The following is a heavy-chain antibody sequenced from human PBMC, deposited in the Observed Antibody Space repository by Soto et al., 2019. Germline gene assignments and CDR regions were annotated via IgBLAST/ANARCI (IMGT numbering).Heavy chain of an antibody. J-gene: IGHJ6*02. V-gene: IGHV1-18*01. D-gene: IGHD3-22*01. Sequence: ASVKVSCKASGYTFTSYGISWVRQAPGQGLEWMGWISAYNGNTNYAQKFQGRVTMTTDTSISIAYMELSRLRSDDTAVYYCARSPRITMIVTKYGMDVWGQGTTVTVSS. CDR1: GYTFTSYG. CDR2: ISAYNGNT. CDR3: ARSPRITMIVTKYGMDV.